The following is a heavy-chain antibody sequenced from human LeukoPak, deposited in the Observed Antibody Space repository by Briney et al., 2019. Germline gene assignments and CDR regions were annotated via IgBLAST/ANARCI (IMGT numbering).Heavy chain of an antibody. D-gene: IGHD3-10*01. CDR1: GGSISSGGYY. CDR2: IYYSGST. J-gene: IGHJ4*02. V-gene: IGHV4-31*03. Sequence: SETLSLTCTVSGGSISSGGYYWSWIRQHPGKGLEWIGYIYYSGSTYYNPSLKSRVTISVDTSKNQFSLKLSSVTAADTAVYYCARDRGWSITMARGVFDYWGQGTLVTVSS. CDR3: ARDRGWSITMARGVFDY.